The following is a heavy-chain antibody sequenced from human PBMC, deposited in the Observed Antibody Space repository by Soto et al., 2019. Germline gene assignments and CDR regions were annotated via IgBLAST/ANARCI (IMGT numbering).Heavy chain of an antibody. CDR1: GFTFSSYD. J-gene: IGHJ3*02. V-gene: IGHV3-23*01. CDR2: TSGSGGDA. Sequence: EVQLLESGGGLVQPGGSLRLSCVASGFTFSSYDMSWVRQAPGKGLEWVSATSGSGGDAYYADSVKGRFTISRDNSKNTLYVHLNRLRSEDTAIYYCAKEDDAWTNGHFDIWGQGTVVTVSS. CDR3: AKEDDAWTNGHFDI. D-gene: IGHD2-8*01.